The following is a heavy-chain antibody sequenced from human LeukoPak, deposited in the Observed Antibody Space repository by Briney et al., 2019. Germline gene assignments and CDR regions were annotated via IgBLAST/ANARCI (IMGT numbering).Heavy chain of an antibody. V-gene: IGHV4-34*01. Sequence: SETLSLTCAVYGGSFSGYYWSWIRQPPGKGLEWIGEINHSGSTNYNPSLKSRVTISVDTSKNQFSLKLSSVTAADTAVYYCARGGGYSDSSGSFTRGKPAYYFDYWGQGTLVTVSS. CDR2: INHSGST. J-gene: IGHJ4*02. CDR3: ARGGGYSDSSGSFTRGKPAYYFDY. D-gene: IGHD3-22*01. CDR1: GGSFSGYY.